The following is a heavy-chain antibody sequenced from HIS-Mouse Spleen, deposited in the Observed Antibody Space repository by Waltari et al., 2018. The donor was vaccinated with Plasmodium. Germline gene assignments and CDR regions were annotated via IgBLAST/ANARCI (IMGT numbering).Heavy chain of an antibody. CDR1: GYTFTGYY. Sequence: QVQLVQSGAEVKKPGASVKVSCKASGYTFTGYYMHWVRQAPGQGLEWMGWINPNSGGTNYAQKFQGRVTMTRDTSISTAYMELSRLGSDDTAVYYCARDPGKGSSSWEKGEGYWGQGTLVTVSS. D-gene: IGHD6-13*01. V-gene: IGHV1-2*02. CDR3: ARDPGKGSSSWEKGEGY. CDR2: INPNSGGT. J-gene: IGHJ4*02.